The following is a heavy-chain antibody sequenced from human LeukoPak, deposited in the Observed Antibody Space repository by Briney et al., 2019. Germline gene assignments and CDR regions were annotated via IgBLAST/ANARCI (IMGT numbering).Heavy chain of an antibody. CDR2: ISSNGGST. CDR3: ARPIVSHYYGSGSYSGLDV. D-gene: IGHD3-10*01. CDR1: GFSFNYYN. J-gene: IGHJ6*02. V-gene: IGHV3-64*01. Sequence: GGSLRLSCAASGFSFNYYNMNWVRQAPGKGLEYVSAISSNGGSTYYANSVKGRFTISRDNSKNTLYLQMGSLRAEDMAVYYCARPIVSHYYGSGSYSGLDVWGQGTTVTVSS.